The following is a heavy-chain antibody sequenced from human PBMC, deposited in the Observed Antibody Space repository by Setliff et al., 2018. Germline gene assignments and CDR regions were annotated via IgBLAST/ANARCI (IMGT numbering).Heavy chain of an antibody. V-gene: IGHV1-69*05. CDR1: GGTFSSYA. J-gene: IGHJ3*02. D-gene: IGHD3-22*01. CDR2: IIPIFGTA. Sequence: GASVKVSCKASGGTFSSYAISWVRQAPGQGLEWMGGIIPIFGTANCAQKFQGRVTITTDESASTAYMELSSLRSEDTAVYYCASRKYYYDSSGYYYGDAFDIWGQGTMVTVSS. CDR3: ASRKYYYDSSGYYYGDAFDI.